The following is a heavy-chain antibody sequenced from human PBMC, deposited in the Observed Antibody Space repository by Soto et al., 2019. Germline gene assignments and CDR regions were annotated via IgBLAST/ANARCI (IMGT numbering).Heavy chain of an antibody. CDR2: ISSSSSYI. V-gene: IGHV3-21*01. CDR3: ARDKGRGVATIRVGCGMDV. Sequence: EVQLVESGGGLVKPGGSLRLSCAASGFTFSGYSMNWVRQARGKGLEGVSSISSSSSYIYYADSVKGRFTISRDNAKNSLYLQMNSLRAEDTAVYYCARDKGRGVATIRVGCGMDVWGQGTTVTVSS. J-gene: IGHJ6*01. D-gene: IGHD5-12*01. CDR1: GFTFSGYS.